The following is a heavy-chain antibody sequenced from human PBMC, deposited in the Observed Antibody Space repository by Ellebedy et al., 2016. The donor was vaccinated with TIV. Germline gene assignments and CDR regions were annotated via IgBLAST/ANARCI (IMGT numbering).Heavy chain of an antibody. Sequence: SETLSLTCTVSGGSISSGDYYWSWIRQPPGKGLEWIGYIYYSGSTYYNPSLKSRVTISVDTSKNQFSLKLSSVTAADTAVYYCATSRGDIVVVPAAIHKRLPQDWYFDLWGRGTLVTVSS. D-gene: IGHD2-2*01. V-gene: IGHV4-30-4*01. J-gene: IGHJ2*01. CDR3: ATSRGDIVVVPAAIHKRLPQDWYFDL. CDR2: IYYSGST. CDR1: GGSISSGDYY.